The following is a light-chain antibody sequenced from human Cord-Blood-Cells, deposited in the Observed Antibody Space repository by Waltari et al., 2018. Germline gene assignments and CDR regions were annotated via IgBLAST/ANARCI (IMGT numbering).Light chain of an antibody. J-gene: IGKJ1*01. CDR3: QQYYSTPWT. CDR1: PSVLYSSNNKNY. Sequence: DLVMTQSPDSLAVSLGERATINRKSSPSVLYSSNNKNYLAWYQQKPGQPPKLLIYWASTRESGVPDRFSGSGSGTDFTLTISSLQAEDVAVYYCQQYYSTPWTFGQGTKVEIK. CDR2: WAS. V-gene: IGKV4-1*01.